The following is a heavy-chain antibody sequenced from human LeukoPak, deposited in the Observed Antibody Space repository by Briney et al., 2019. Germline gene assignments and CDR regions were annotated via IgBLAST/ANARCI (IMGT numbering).Heavy chain of an antibody. J-gene: IGHJ6*03. V-gene: IGHV3-73*01. CDR1: GFTFSGSA. CDR3: TRHPTSSHPYYYYYMDV. Sequence: GGSLRLSCAASGFTFSGSAMHWVRRASGKGLEWVGRIRSKANSYATAYAASVKGRFTISRDDSKNTAYLQMNSLKTEDTAVYYCTRHPTSSHPYYYYYMDVWGKGTTVTVSS. CDR2: IRSKANSYAT.